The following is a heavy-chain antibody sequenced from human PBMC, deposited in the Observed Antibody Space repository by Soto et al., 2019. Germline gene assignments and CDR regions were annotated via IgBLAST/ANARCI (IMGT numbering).Heavy chain of an antibody. Sequence: PGGSLRLSCAASGFTFSSYGMHWVRQAPGKGLEWVAVISYDGSNKYYADSVKGRFTISRDNSKNTLYLQMNSLRAEDTAVYYCATLRITIFGVVTSSDYWGKGT. CDR1: GFTFSSYG. V-gene: IGHV3-30*03. J-gene: IGHJ4*02. CDR2: ISYDGSNK. CDR3: ATLRITIFGVVTSSDY. D-gene: IGHD3-3*01.